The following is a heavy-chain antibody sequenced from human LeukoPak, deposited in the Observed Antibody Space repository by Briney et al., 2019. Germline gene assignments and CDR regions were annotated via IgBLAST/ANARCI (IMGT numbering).Heavy chain of an antibody. J-gene: IGHJ3*02. Sequence: SETLSLTCTVSGGSSSSNYWSWIRQPPGEGLEWIGYIYYSGSTNYNPSLKSRVTISVDTSLKLSSVTAADTAVYYCARALGATTVKPLNDAFDIWGQGTMVTVSS. V-gene: IGHV4-59*01. CDR3: ARALGATTVKPLNDAFDI. CDR1: GGSSSSNY. CDR2: IYYSGST. D-gene: IGHD1-26*01.